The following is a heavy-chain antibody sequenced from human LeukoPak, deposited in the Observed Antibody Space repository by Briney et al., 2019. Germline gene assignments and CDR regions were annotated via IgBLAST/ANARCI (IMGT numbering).Heavy chain of an antibody. V-gene: IGHV3-23*01. Sequence: GGSLRLSCAASGFTFSSYAMSWVRQAPGKGLEWVSAISGSGGSTYYAVSVKGRFTISRDNSKNTLYLQMNSPRAEDTAVYYCAKAQATYYYDSSGYYYDYWGQGTLVTVSS. J-gene: IGHJ4*02. CDR2: ISGSGGST. CDR3: AKAQATYYYDSSGYYYDY. CDR1: GFTFSSYA. D-gene: IGHD3-22*01.